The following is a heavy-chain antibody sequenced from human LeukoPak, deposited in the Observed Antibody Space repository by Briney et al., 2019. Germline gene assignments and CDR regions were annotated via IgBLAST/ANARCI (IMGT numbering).Heavy chain of an antibody. D-gene: IGHD3-9*01. CDR1: GGFISSSY. Sequence: ASETLSLTCSVSGGFISSSYWSWIRQPPGKGLEWIGYINYSGSTNYNPSLKSRVTISVDTSKNQFSLKLSSVTAADTAVYYCARETRVAYYDILTGFTLTRYFDYWGQGTLVTVSS. J-gene: IGHJ4*02. CDR3: ARETRVAYYDILTGFTLTRYFDY. CDR2: INYSGST. V-gene: IGHV4-59*12.